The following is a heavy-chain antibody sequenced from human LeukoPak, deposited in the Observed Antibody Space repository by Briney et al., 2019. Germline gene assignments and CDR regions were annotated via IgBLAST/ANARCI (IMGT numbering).Heavy chain of an antibody. CDR2: IWYDGSNK. CDR3: ARGPRGVAPAARPSLYYYYGMDV. J-gene: IGHJ6*02. D-gene: IGHD6-25*01. Sequence: GGSLRLSCAASGFTFSSYGMHWVRQAPGKALEWVAVIWYDGSNKYYADSVKGRFTISRDNSKNTLYLQMNSLRAEDTAVYYCARGPRGVAPAARPSLYYYYGMDVWGQGTTVTVSS. CDR1: GFTFSSYG. V-gene: IGHV3-33*01.